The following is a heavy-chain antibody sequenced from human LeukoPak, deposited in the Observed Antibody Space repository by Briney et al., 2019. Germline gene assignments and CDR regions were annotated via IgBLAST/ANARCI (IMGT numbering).Heavy chain of an antibody. J-gene: IGHJ4*02. Sequence: SETLSLTCTVSGGSISSGSYYWSWIRQPAGKGLEWIGRIYTSGSTNYNPSLKSRVTISVDTSKNQFSLELSSVTAADTAVYYCARDSEIGISIGRFDYWGQGTLVTVSS. CDR3: ARDSEIGISIGRFDY. CDR2: IYTSGST. V-gene: IGHV4-61*02. CDR1: GGSISSGSYY. D-gene: IGHD2-15*01.